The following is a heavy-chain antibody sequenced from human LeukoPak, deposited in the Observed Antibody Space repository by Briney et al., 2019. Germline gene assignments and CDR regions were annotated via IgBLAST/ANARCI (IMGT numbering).Heavy chain of an antibody. CDR1: GGSISSYY. V-gene: IGHV4-59*12. Sequence: SETLSLTCTVSGGSISSYYWSWIRQPPGKGLEWIGYIYYTGSTNYNPSLKSRVTISVDSSKNQFSLKLSSVTAADTAVYYCARGRNLEWFDYWGQGTLVTVSS. CDR3: ARGRNLEWFDY. J-gene: IGHJ5*01. D-gene: IGHD3-3*01. CDR2: IYYTGST.